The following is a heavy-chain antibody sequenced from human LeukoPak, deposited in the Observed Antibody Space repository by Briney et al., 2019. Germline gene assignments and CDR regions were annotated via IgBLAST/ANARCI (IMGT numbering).Heavy chain of an antibody. D-gene: IGHD3-3*01. CDR3: ARDGYIYYDFWSGYYTGKGSNWFDP. CDR1: GYTFTSYG. V-gene: IGHV1-18*01. CDR2: ISAYNGNT. J-gene: IGHJ5*02. Sequence: ASVNVSCKASGYTFTSYGISWVRQAPGQGLEWVGWISAYNGNTNYAQKLQGRVTMTTDTSTSTAYMELRSLRSDNTAVYYCARDGYIYYDFWSGYYTGKGSNWFDPWGQGTLVTVSS.